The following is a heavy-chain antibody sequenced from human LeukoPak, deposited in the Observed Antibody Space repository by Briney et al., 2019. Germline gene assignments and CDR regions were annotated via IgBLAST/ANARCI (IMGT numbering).Heavy chain of an antibody. D-gene: IGHD4-23*01. CDR3: ARHSPRGDYGGNSAPTPDWYFDL. J-gene: IGHJ2*01. CDR1: GGSISSYY. V-gene: IGHV4-59*08. Sequence: SETLSLTCTVSGGSISSYYWSWIRRPPGKGLEWIGYIYYSGSTYYNPSLKSRVTISVDTSKNQFSLKLSSVTAADTAVYYCARHSPRGDYGGNSAPTPDWYFDLWGRGTLVTVSS. CDR2: IYYSGST.